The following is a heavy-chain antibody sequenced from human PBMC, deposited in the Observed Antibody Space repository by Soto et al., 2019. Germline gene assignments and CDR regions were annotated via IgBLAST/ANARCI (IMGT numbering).Heavy chain of an antibody. CDR1: GGSISSYY. Sequence: SETLSLTCTVSGGSISSYYWSWIRQPPGKGLEWIGYIYYSGSTNYNPSLKSRVTISVDTSKNQFSLKLNSVTAADTAVFYCARGVPYVFGSGYGSAPWGKGTLVTVSS. D-gene: IGHD3-3*01. J-gene: IGHJ5*02. CDR3: ARGVPYVFGSGYGSAP. CDR2: IYYSGST. V-gene: IGHV4-59*01.